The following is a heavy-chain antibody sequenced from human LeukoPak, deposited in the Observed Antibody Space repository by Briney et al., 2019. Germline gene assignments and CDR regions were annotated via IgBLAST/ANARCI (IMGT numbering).Heavy chain of an antibody. Sequence: GGSLRLSCAPSGFNFDASGMQFDDYALHWVRQAPGQGLEWVSFITSSSSHIYYADSVKGRFTISRDNAKNSLYLQMNSLRAEDTAVYYCARDLSCGGASCHWFDPWGQGTLVTVSS. CDR3: ARDLSCGGASCHWFDP. V-gene: IGHV3-21*01. CDR2: ITSSSSHI. D-gene: IGHD2-15*01. J-gene: IGHJ5*02. CDR1: GFNFDASG.